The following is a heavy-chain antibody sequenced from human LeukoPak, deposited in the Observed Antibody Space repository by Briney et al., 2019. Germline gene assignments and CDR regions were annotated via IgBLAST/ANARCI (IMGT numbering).Heavy chain of an antibody. CDR3: ARGRGGYSYGYWFDP. J-gene: IGHJ5*02. V-gene: IGHV4-34*01. CDR1: GFTFSDYY. Sequence: LRLSCAASGFTFSDYYMSWIRQPPGKGLEWIGEINHSGSTNYNPSLKSRVTISVDTSKNQFSLKLSSVTAADTAVYYCARGRGGYSYGYWFDPWGQGTLVTVSS. D-gene: IGHD5-18*01. CDR2: INHSGST.